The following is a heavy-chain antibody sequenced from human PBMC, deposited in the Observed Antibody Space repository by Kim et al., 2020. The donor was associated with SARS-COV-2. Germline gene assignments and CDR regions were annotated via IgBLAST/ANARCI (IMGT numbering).Heavy chain of an antibody. Sequence: GGSLRLSCAASGFRFSTHGIHWVRQAPGRGLDWIGVISSDASEKFYADAVRGRFTMSRDNSKSLAYLQMGSLRGEDTAVYFCGRDGSCSARSVYNYVDV. J-gene: IGHJ6*03. CDR1: GFRFSTHG. V-gene: IGHV3-30*04. CDR2: ISSDASEK. CDR3: GRDGSCSARSVYNYVDV. D-gene: IGHD6-6*01.